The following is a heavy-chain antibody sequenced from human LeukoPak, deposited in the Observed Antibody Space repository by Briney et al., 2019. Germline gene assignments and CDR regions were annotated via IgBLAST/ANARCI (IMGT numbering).Heavy chain of an antibody. CDR1: GGSISSGGYS. J-gene: IGHJ4*02. CDR3: GRADVNRSGFDY. Sequence: PSQTLSLTCAVSGGSISSGGYSWSWIRQPPGKGLEWIGYIYHSGSTYYNPSLKSRVTISVDRSKNQFSLKLSSVTAADTAVYYCGRADVNRSGFDYWGQGTLVTVSS. CDR2: IYHSGST. V-gene: IGHV4-30-2*01. D-gene: IGHD2/OR15-2a*01.